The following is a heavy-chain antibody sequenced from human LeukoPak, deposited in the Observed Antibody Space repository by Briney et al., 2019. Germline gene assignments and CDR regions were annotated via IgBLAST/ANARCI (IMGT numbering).Heavy chain of an antibody. Sequence: PVGSLRLSCTASAFTFSNYDIHWVRQAPGKGLEWVAFIQYDGSNKYYADSVKGRFTISRDNSKNTLYLLMNRLRAEDTAVYYCAKVSRVGSSWSPFDYRGQGTLVTVSS. CDR1: AFTFSNYD. CDR3: AKVSRVGSSWSPFDY. D-gene: IGHD6-13*01. J-gene: IGHJ4*02. V-gene: IGHV3-30*02. CDR2: IQYDGSNK.